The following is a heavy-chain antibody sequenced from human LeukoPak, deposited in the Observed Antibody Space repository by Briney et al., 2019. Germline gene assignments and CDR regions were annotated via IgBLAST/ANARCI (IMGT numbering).Heavy chain of an antibody. CDR3: ARVYYYGSGSYGFDP. V-gene: IGHV4-59*01. Sequence: SETLSLTCTVSGGSISSYYWSWIRQPPGKGLEWIGYIYYSGSTNYNPSLKSRVTISVDTSKNQFSLKLSSVTAADMAVYYCARVYYYGSGSYGFDPWGQGTLVTVSS. CDR1: GGSISSYY. D-gene: IGHD3-10*01. CDR2: IYYSGST. J-gene: IGHJ5*02.